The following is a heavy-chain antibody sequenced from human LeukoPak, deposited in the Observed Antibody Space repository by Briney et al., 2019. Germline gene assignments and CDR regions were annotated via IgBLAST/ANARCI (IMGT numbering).Heavy chain of an antibody. CDR1: GGSISSYY. CDR3: ARDGYYYDSRGVYYYYYMDV. J-gene: IGHJ6*03. V-gene: IGHV4-59*01. CDR2: IYYSGST. Sequence: KPSETLSLTCTVSGGSISSYYWSWIRQPPGKGLEWIGYIYYSGSTNYNPSLKSRVTISVDTSKNQFSLKLSSVTAADTAVYYCARDGYYYDSRGVYYYYYMDVWGKGTTVTISS. D-gene: IGHD3-22*01.